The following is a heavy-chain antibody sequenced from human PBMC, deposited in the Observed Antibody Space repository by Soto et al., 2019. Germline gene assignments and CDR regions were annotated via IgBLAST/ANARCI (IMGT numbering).Heavy chain of an antibody. Sequence: EFRTVSCGCSVSSFAIYCNGCVRLMPGKGLEWMGIIYPGVSDTRYSPSFQGQVTISADKSISTAYLQWSSLKASDTAMYYCARTIFGVLMDVWGQGTTVTVSS. V-gene: IGHV5-51*01. CDR3: ARTIFGVLMDV. CDR1: VSSFAIYC. D-gene: IGHD3-3*01. CDR2: IYPGVSDT. J-gene: IGHJ6*02.